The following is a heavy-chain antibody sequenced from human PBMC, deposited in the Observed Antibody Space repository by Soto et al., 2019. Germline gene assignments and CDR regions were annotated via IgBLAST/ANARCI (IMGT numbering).Heavy chain of an antibody. J-gene: IGHJ6*02. Sequence: QVQLVQSGAEVKKPGSSVKVSCKASGGTFSSYTISWVRQAPGQGLEWMGRIIPILGIANYAQKFQGRVTITADKSTSTAYMELSSLRSEHTAVYYCARMSVAGTGMDVWGQGTTVTVSS. CDR2: IIPILGIA. CDR3: ARMSVAGTGMDV. V-gene: IGHV1-69*02. CDR1: GGTFSSYT. D-gene: IGHD6-19*01.